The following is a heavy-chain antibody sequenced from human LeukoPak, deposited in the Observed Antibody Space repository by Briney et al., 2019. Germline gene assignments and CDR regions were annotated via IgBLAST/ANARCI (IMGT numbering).Heavy chain of an antibody. Sequence: QHGESLKISCAASGFTFSSYGMHWVRQAPGKGLEWVAVISYDRSNKYYADSVKGRFTISRDNSKDTLYLKMNSLRAEDTAVYYCAKDMLRWQNQYYYGMDVWGQGTTVTVSS. V-gene: IGHV3-30*18. CDR2: ISYDRSNK. D-gene: IGHD2-21*01. CDR3: AKDMLRWQNQYYYGMDV. J-gene: IGHJ6*02. CDR1: GFTFSSYG.